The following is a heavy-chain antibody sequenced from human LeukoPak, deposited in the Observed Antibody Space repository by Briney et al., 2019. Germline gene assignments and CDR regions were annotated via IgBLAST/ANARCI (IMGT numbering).Heavy chain of an antibody. CDR1: GFTFSSYA. Sequence: GGSLRLSCAASGFTFSSYAVHWVRQAPGRGLEWVAVISYDGSNKYYADSVKGRFTISRDNSKNTLYLQMNSLRAEDTAVYYCARDGDYGDYFDYWGQGTLVTVSS. J-gene: IGHJ4*02. CDR3: ARDGDYGDYFDY. V-gene: IGHV3-30*04. D-gene: IGHD4-17*01. CDR2: ISYDGSNK.